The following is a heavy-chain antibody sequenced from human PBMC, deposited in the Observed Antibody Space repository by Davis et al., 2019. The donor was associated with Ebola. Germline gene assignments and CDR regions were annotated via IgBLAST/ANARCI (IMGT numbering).Heavy chain of an antibody. CDR1: EFSFSSYW. V-gene: IGHV3-23*01. CDR3: AKAGHCGNYCSFDS. Sequence: GESLKISCAASEFSFSSYWMSWVRQAPGKGLERVSGIGSGGSTYYADSVKGRFTISRDNSKNTLYLQMNSLRAEDTAVYYCAKAGHCGNYCSFDSWGQGTLVTVSS. J-gene: IGHJ4*02. CDR2: IGSGGST. D-gene: IGHD1-26*01.